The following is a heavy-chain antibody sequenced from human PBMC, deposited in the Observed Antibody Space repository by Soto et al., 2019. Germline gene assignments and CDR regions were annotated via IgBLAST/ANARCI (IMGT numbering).Heavy chain of an antibody. V-gene: IGHV4-59*01. CDR2: MYNTGST. D-gene: IGHD2-21*02. CDR1: GGSISSYY. Sequence: ASETLSLTCTVFGGSISSYYWSWIRQPPGKGLEWIGYMYNTGSTIYNPSLKSRVTISVDTSKNQFSLKLNSVTAADTAVYYCARDLWGYCGADCYPLDVWGQGTTVTVS. CDR3: ARDLWGYCGADCYPLDV. J-gene: IGHJ6*02.